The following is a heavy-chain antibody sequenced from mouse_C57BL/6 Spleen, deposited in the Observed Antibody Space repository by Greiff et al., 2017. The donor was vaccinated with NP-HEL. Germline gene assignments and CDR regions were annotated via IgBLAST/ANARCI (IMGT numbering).Heavy chain of an antibody. D-gene: IGHD1-1*01. V-gene: IGHV1-78*01. CDR2: IYPGSGST. Sequence: QVQLKQSDAELVKPGASVKISCKVSGYTFTDHTIHWMKQRPEQGLEWIGYIYPGSGSTNYNEKFKSKATLTVDTSSSTAYMQLSSLTSEDSAVYYCAREKTGSSYHFDYWGQGTTLTVSS. CDR3: AREKTGSSYHFDY. CDR1: GYTFTDHT. J-gene: IGHJ2*01.